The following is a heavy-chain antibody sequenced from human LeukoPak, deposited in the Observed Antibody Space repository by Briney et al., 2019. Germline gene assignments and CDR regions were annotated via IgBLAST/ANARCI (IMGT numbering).Heavy chain of an antibody. Sequence: PSETLSLTCTVSGGSITSYYWSWIRQPPGKGLEWIGYIYYSGSTNYNPSLKSRVTISVDTSKNQFSLELSSVTAADTAVYYCARGTGQYYDSTGRYFDYWGQGTLVTVSS. CDR3: ARGTGQYYDSTGRYFDY. CDR1: GGSITSYY. CDR2: IYYSGST. V-gene: IGHV4-59*01. J-gene: IGHJ4*02. D-gene: IGHD3-22*01.